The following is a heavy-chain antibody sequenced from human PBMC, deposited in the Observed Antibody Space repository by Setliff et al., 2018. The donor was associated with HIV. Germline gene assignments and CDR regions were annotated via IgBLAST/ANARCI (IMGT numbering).Heavy chain of an antibody. CDR3: TTYSSVYYHSDC. CDR2: IKSKSDGGAV. V-gene: IGHV3-15*06. D-gene: IGHD3-22*01. J-gene: IGHJ4*02. CDR1: GFTFRSAW. Sequence: GGSLRLSCAASGFTFRSAWMSWVRQAPGKGLEWVGRIKSKSDGGAVHYAAPVKGRFTISRDDSQDTLYLEMNSLTNEDTAMYYCTTYSSVYYHSDCWGQGTLVTVSS.